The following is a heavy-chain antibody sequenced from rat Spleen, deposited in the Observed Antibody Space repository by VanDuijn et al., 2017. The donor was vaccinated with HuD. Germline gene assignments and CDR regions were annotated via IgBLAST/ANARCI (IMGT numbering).Heavy chain of an antibody. V-gene: IGHV2-13*01. CDR1: GFSLSNYG. Sequence: QVQLKESGPGLVQPSQTLSLTCTVSGFSLSNYGVIWVRQPPGKGLEWMGVIWGNGNTNYNSALKSRLSISRDTSKSQVYLKMNSLQTEDTATYYCARFYDGYYHRFDYWGQGVMVTVSS. CDR3: ARFYDGYYHRFDY. CDR2: IWGNGNT. D-gene: IGHD1-12*03. J-gene: IGHJ2*01.